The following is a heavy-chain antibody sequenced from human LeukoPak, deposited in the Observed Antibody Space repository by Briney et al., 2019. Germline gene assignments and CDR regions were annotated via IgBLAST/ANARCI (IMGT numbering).Heavy chain of an antibody. J-gene: IGHJ4*02. CDR1: GGTFSSYA. Sequence: SVKVSCKASGGTFSSYAINWVRQAPGQGLEWMGGIIPLFGTAKYAQKFQGRVTIAADESTSTAYMELSGLRSEDTAVYSCARLTGYDSRGYYSGGFDSWGQGTLVTVSS. D-gene: IGHD3-22*01. V-gene: IGHV1-69*13. CDR2: IIPLFGTA. CDR3: ARLTGYDSRGYYSGGFDS.